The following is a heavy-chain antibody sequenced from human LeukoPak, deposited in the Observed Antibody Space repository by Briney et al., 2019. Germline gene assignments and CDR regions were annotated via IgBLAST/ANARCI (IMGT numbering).Heavy chain of an antibody. J-gene: IGHJ4*02. CDR3: VRYYDPSGYYDY. CDR1: GFTVSSNY. Sequence: PGGSLRLSCAASGFTVSSNYMSWVHQAAGKGLEWVSVIYSSGSPYYADSVKGRFTISRDNSKNTLYLQMNSLRAEDTAVYYCVRYYDPSGYYDYWGRGTLVTVSS. V-gene: IGHV3-53*01. D-gene: IGHD3-22*01. CDR2: IYSSGSP.